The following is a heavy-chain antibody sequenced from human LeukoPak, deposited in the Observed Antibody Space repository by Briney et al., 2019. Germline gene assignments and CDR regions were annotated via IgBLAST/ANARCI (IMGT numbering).Heavy chain of an antibody. J-gene: IGHJ3*02. D-gene: IGHD3-22*01. Sequence: SVKVSCKASGGTFSSYAISWVRQAPGQGLKWMGRIIPIFGTANYAQKFQGRVTITTDESTNTAYMGLSSLRSEDTTVLYCWRISDSSRYYYLDAFDISCEGTMVTVSS. CDR1: GGTFSSYA. CDR2: IIPIFGTA. V-gene: IGHV1-69*05. CDR3: WRISDSSRYYYLDAFDI.